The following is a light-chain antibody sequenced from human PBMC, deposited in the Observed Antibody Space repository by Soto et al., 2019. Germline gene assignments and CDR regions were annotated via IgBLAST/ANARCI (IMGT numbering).Light chain of an antibody. Sequence: EIVLTQSPATLSLSPGERATLSCRASQSVSGYLVWYQQKPGQAPRLLIYDASNRATGIPARFSGSGSGTDFTLTISSLEPGDFAVYYCQQRSNWPFTFGPGTTVDVK. CDR2: DAS. V-gene: IGKV3-11*01. CDR1: QSVSGY. CDR3: QQRSNWPFT. J-gene: IGKJ3*01.